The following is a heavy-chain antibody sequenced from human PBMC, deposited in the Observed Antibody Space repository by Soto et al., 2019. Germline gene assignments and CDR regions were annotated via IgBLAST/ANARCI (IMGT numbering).Heavy chain of an antibody. CDR1: GGSVNNANYF. D-gene: IGHD3-16*01. CDR3: GGGADYGGSPGGMDV. J-gene: IGHJ6*02. CDR2: IYYSGST. V-gene: IGHV4-31*04. Sequence: QVRLEESGPGLVKPSETLSLICSVSGGSVNNANYFWNWIRHHPENGLEWIGYIYYSGSTRYNPSLKARASLSNDTSKNQFFLGLNSGTVAETAGYFWGGGADYGGSPGGMDVWGRGTTVTVSS.